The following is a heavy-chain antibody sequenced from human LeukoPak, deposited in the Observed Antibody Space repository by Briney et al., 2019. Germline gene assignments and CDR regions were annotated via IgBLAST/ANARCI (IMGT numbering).Heavy chain of an antibody. Sequence: GGSLRLSCAASGFTFSSYEMNWVRRAPGKGLEWVSYISSSGSTIYYADSVKGRFNISRDNAKISLYLQMNSLRAEDTAVYYCARLNSGSYYHPFDYWGQGTLVTVSS. V-gene: IGHV3-48*03. CDR2: ISSSGSTI. D-gene: IGHD1-26*01. CDR1: GFTFSSYE. J-gene: IGHJ4*02. CDR3: ARLNSGSYYHPFDY.